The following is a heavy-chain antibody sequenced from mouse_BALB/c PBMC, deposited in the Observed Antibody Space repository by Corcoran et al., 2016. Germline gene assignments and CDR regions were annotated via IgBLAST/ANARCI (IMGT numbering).Heavy chain of an antibody. J-gene: IGHJ1*01. CDR1: GYTFTSYV. D-gene: IGHD4-1*01. CDR2: INPYNDGT. V-gene: IGHV1S136*01. Sequence: EVQLQQSGPELVKPGASVKMSCKASGYTFTSYVMHWVKQKPGQGLEWIGYINPYNDGTKYNEKFKGKATLTSDKSSSTAYMELCSLTSEDSAVYYCFNWNWYFDVWGAGTTVTVSS. CDR3: FNWNWYFDV.